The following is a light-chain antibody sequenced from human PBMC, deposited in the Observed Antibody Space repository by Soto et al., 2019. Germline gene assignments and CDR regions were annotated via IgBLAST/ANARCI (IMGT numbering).Light chain of an antibody. V-gene: IGLV1-40*01. J-gene: IGLJ2*01. Sequence: QSVLTQPPSVSGAPGQRVTISCTGSSSNIGAGFDVHWYQQLPGTAPKLFIYANSHRPSGVPDRFSGSKSDTSASLAITGLQAEDEADHYCQSYDSSLSGSVFGGGTKLTVL. CDR2: ANS. CDR1: SSNIGAGFD. CDR3: QSYDSSLSGSV.